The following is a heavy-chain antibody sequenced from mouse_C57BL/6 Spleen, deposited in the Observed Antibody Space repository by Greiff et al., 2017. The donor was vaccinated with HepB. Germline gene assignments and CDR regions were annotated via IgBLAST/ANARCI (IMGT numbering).Heavy chain of an antibody. J-gene: IGHJ3*01. V-gene: IGHV5-9-1*02. CDR2: ISSGGEYI. Sequence: EVKVVESGEGLVKPGGSLKLSCAASGFTFSSYAMSWVRQTPEKRLEWVAYISSGGEYIYYADTVKGRFTISRDNARNTLYLQMSSLKSEDTAMYYCTREWYYGSSEGFAYWGQGTLVTVSA. CDR3: TREWYYGSSEGFAY. D-gene: IGHD1-1*01. CDR1: GFTFSSYA.